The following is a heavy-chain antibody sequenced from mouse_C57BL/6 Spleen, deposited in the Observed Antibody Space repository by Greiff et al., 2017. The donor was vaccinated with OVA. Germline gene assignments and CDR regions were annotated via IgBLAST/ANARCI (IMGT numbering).Heavy chain of an antibody. Sequence: EVQRVESGGGLVKPGGSLKLSCAASGFTFSDYGMHWVRQAPEKGLEWVAYISSGSSIIYYADTVQGRFTISRDNAKNTLFLQMTSLRSEDTAMYFCARGRGFYFDYWGQGTTLTVSS. CDR1: GFTFSDYG. CDR3: ARGRGFYFDY. CDR2: ISSGSSII. J-gene: IGHJ2*01. V-gene: IGHV5-17*01.